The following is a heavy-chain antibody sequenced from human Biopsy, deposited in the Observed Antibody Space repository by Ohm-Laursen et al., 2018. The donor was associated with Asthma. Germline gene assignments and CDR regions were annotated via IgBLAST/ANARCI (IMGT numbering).Heavy chain of an antibody. V-gene: IGHV3-30*18. D-gene: IGHD3-3*01. Sequence: SLRLSCAAFGFTFSSYGMYWVRQAPGKGLEWVAVISYGGSNKYYADSVKGRFTISRDNSKNTLYLQMNSLRAEDTAVYYCAKDTEGRYDFWSGLSYNYYGMDVWGQGTTVTVSS. CDR2: ISYGGSNK. CDR1: GFTFSSYG. CDR3: AKDTEGRYDFWSGLSYNYYGMDV. J-gene: IGHJ6*02.